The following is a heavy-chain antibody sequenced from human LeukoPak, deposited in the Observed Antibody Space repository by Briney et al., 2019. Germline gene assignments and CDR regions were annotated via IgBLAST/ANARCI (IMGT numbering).Heavy chain of an antibody. CDR1: GFTFSNYG. Sequence: GGSLRLSCAASGFTFSNYGMHWVRQAPGKGLEWVAFIRSDGINKYHADSVKGRFTISRDNSKNTLYLQMNSLRAEDTAVYYCAKLGKTENHYGSGRFSYYYYMDVWGRGTTVTISS. CDR2: IRSDGINK. J-gene: IGHJ6*03. CDR3: AKLGKTENHYGSGRFSYYYYMDV. V-gene: IGHV3-30*02. D-gene: IGHD3-10*01.